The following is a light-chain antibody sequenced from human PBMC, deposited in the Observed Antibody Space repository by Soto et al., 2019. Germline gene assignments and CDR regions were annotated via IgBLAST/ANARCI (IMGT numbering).Light chain of an antibody. CDR3: QQYGSSPLT. Sequence: EIVLTQSPGTLSLSPGERATLSCRASQSVSIAWYQQKPGQAPRLVIYDASTRATGIPDRFSGSGSGTDFTLTISRLEPEDFAVYYCQQYGSSPLTFGGGTKVEIK. V-gene: IGKV3-20*01. J-gene: IGKJ4*01. CDR1: QSVS. CDR2: DAS.